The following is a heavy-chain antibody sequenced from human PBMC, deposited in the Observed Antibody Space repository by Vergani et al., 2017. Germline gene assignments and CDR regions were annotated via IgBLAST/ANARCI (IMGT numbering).Heavy chain of an antibody. CDR2: INAGNGNT. Sequence: QVQLVQSGAEVKKPGASVKVSCKASGYTFTSYAMHWVRQAPGQRLEWMGWINAGNGNTKYSKKFQGRVTITRDTSASTAYMELSSLRSEDTAVYYCARVGTICGVVNPFDYWGQGTLVTVSS. D-gene: IGHD3-3*01. V-gene: IGHV1-3*01. J-gene: IGHJ4*02. CDR1: GYTFTSYA. CDR3: ARVGTICGVVNPFDY.